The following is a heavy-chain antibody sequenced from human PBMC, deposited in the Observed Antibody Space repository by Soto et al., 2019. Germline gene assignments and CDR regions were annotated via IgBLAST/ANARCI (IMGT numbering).Heavy chain of an antibody. CDR1: GGSISSYY. J-gene: IGHJ4*02. Sequence: LTCTVSGGSISSYYWSWIRQPPGKGLEWIGYIYYSGSTNYNPSLNSRVTISVDTSKNQFSLKLSSVTAADTAVYYCSRDQRGGYYFDYWGQGTLVTSPQ. D-gene: IGHD3-10*01. CDR2: IYYSGST. V-gene: IGHV4-59*01. CDR3: SRDQRGGYYFDY.